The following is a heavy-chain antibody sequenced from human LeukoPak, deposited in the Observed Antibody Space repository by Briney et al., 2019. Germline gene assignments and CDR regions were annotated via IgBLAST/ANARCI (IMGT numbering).Heavy chain of an antibody. D-gene: IGHD6-19*01. J-gene: IGHJ6*02. CDR1: GFTFSSYS. CDR3: ARSHAGYSSGWYVAGYYYYYGMDV. Sequence: GGSLRLSCAASGFTFSSYSMNWVRQAPGKGLEWVSSISSSSSYIYYADSVKGRFTISRDNAKNSLYLQMNSLRAEDTAVYYCARSHAGYSSGWYVAGYYYYYGMDVWGQGTTVTVSS. V-gene: IGHV3-21*01. CDR2: ISSSSSYI.